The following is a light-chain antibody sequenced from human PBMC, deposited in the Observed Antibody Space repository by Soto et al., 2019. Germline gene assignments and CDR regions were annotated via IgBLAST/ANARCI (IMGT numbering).Light chain of an antibody. CDR3: QQYGSSHSIT. CDR2: GAS. Sequence: EIVLTQSPGTLSLSPGERATLSCRASHSVSSSYLAWYQQKPGQAPRLLIYGASSRATGIPDRFSGSGSGTDFTLTISRLEPEDFAVYYCQQYGSSHSITFGQGTRLEIK. CDR1: HSVSSSY. J-gene: IGKJ5*01. V-gene: IGKV3-20*01.